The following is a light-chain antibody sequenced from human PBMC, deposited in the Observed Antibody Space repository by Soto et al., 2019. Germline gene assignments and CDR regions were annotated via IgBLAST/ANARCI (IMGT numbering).Light chain of an antibody. J-gene: IGKJ2*01. CDR3: QQSYTTPRT. CDR1: QRIITY. V-gene: IGKV1-39*01. CDR2: AAF. Sequence: DIPMTQSPSSLSASVGDRVTITCRASQRIITYLNWYQQKPGKAPKLLIYAAFSLEGGVPSRFSGSGSGTEFTLTISSLQPEDFATYYCQQSYTTPRTFGQGTKLEIK.